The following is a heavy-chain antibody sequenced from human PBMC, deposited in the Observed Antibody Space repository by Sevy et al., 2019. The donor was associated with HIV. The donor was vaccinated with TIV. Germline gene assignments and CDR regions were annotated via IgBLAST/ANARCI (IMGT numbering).Heavy chain of an antibody. J-gene: IGHJ6*02. V-gene: IGHV3-48*02. Sequence: WGSLRLSCAASGFTFSSYSMNWVRQAPGKGLEWVSYISSSSTIYYADSVKGRFTISRDNAKNSLYLQMNSLRDEDTAVYYCARDPTVTTGSYYYYGMDVWGQGTTVTVSS. D-gene: IGHD4-17*01. CDR1: GFTFSSYS. CDR2: ISSSSTI. CDR3: ARDPTVTTGSYYYYGMDV.